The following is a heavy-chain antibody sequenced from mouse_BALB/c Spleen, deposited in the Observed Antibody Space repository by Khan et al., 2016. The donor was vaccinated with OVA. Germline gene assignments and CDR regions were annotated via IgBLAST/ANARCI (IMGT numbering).Heavy chain of an antibody. V-gene: IGHV1S41*01. D-gene: IGHD1-1*01. CDR1: GYTFTSYW. J-gene: IGHJ4*01. CDR3: ASSNYYCRSPYAMDY. CDR2: IGPGSGST. Sequence: DLVKPGASVKLSCKASGYTFTSYWINWIKQRPGQGLEWIGRIGPGSGSTSYNEMFTGKATLTVDTTSSTAYIQLSSLSSEDSAVYFCASSNYYCRSPYAMDYWGQGTSVTVSS.